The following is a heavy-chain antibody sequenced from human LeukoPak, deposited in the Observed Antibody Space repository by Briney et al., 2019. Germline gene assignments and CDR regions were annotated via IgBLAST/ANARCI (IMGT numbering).Heavy chain of an antibody. V-gene: IGHV3-30*02. CDR1: GFTFSSYG. CDR2: IRYDGSNK. CDR3: AKDLFVVVTAEVFNFDY. Sequence: QPGGSLRLSCAASGFTFSSYGMHWVRQAPGKGLEWVAFIRYDGSNKYYADSVKGRFTTSRDNSKNTLYLQMNSLRAEDTAVYYCAKDLFVVVTAEVFNFDYWGQGTLVTVSS. D-gene: IGHD2-21*02. J-gene: IGHJ4*02.